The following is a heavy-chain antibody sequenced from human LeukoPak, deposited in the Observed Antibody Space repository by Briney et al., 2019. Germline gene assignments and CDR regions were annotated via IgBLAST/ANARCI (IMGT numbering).Heavy chain of an antibody. CDR3: AKDSPVHGDYLIDY. CDR1: GFTFSTYG. CDR2: IRFDGSNK. V-gene: IGHV3-30*02. J-gene: IGHJ4*02. D-gene: IGHD4-17*01. Sequence: PGGSLRLSCAASGFTFSTYGMHWVRQAPGKGLEWMSFIRFDGSNKYYADSVKGRFTISRDNSKNTLYLQMSSLRAEDTAVYYCAKDSPVHGDYLIDYWGQGTPVTASS.